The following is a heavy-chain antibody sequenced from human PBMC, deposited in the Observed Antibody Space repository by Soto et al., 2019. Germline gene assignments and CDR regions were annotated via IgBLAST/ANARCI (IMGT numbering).Heavy chain of an antibody. J-gene: IGHJ6*02. Sequence: GSLRLSSAAAVFTFSSYWMHFVRQAPGKGLVWVSRINSDGSTTSYADSVKGRFTISRDNAKNTVFLQMSSLRAEDTAVYYRARGIAYYYGVDVWGQGTTVTVSS. D-gene: IGHD2-15*01. CDR1: VFTFSSYW. V-gene: IGHV3-74*01. CDR3: ARGIAYYYGVDV. CDR2: INSDGSTT.